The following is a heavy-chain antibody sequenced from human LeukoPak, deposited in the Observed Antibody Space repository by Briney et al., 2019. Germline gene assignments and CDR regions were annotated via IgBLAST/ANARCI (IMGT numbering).Heavy chain of an antibody. CDR1: GFTFRDYY. V-gene: IGHV3-11*01. D-gene: IGHD3-16*01. CDR3: ARIYGGY. Sequence: GESLRLSCAASGFTFRDYYMSWIRQAPRKGLEWVSYIGTGGTPIDYADSMKGRFTISRDDAKSSLYLQMNNVRAEDTAFYYCARIYGGYWGQGALVSVSS. CDR2: IGTGGTPI. J-gene: IGHJ4*02.